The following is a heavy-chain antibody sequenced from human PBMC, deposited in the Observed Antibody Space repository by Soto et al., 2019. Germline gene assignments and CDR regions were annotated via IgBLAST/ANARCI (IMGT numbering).Heavy chain of an antibody. J-gene: IGHJ3*02. Sequence: SETLSLTCTVSGGSISSYYWSWIRQPPGKGLEWIGYIYYSGSTNSNPSLKSRVTISVDTSKNQFSLKLSSVTAADTAVYYCARTNAFDIWGPGPMVTVSS. CDR2: IYYSGST. CDR1: GGSISSYY. V-gene: IGHV4-59*01. CDR3: ARTNAFDI.